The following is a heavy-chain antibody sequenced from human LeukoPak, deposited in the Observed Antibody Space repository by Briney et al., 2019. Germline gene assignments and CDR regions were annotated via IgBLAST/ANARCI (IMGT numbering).Heavy chain of an antibody. CDR2: INHSGST. CDR3: ARLFAGNHAFDI. V-gene: IGHV4-34*01. Sequence: DPSETLSLTCAVYGGSLSGYYWSWIRQPPGKGLEWIGEINHSGSTNHNPSLKSRVTISVDTSKNQFSLKLSSVTAADTAVYYCARLFAGNHAFDIWGQGTMVTVSS. CDR1: GGSLSGYY. J-gene: IGHJ3*02. D-gene: IGHD6-13*01.